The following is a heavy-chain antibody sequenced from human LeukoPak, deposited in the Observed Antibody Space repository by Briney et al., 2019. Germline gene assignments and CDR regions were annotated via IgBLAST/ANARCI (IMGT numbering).Heavy chain of an antibody. V-gene: IGHV3-30*03. Sequence: GGSLRLSCAASGFTFSSYGMHWVRQAPGKGLEWVAVVSSDGSIDYYADSLRGRFTVSRDNSKNTMFLQFNSLRPEDTAVYYCTREGMGTTFSAWFEPWGLGTLVTVSS. CDR3: TREGMGTTFSAWFEP. D-gene: IGHD1-7*01. J-gene: IGHJ5*02. CDR2: VSSDGSID. CDR1: GFTFSSYG.